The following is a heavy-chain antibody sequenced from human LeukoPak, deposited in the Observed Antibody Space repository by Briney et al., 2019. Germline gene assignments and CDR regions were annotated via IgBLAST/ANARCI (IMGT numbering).Heavy chain of an antibody. V-gene: IGHV3-13*01. J-gene: IGHJ3*02. Sequence: GGSLRLSCAASGYTFSSYDMHWVRQATGKGLEWVSAIGTAGDTYYPGSVKGRFTISRENAKNSLYLQMNSLRAGDTAVYYCARGRRDSDYYDSSGYWSDAFDIWGQGTMVTVSS. CDR3: ARGRRDSDYYDSSGYWSDAFDI. D-gene: IGHD3-22*01. CDR1: GYTFSSYD. CDR2: IGTAGDT.